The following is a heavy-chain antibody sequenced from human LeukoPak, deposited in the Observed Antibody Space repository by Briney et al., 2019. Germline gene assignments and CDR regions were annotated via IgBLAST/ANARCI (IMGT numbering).Heavy chain of an antibody. D-gene: IGHD3-22*01. CDR2: ISGSGSNT. V-gene: IGHV3-23*01. CDR1: GFTFSSYA. CDR3: AKGTYDSRGHFDY. Sequence: PGGSLRLSCAASGFTFSSYAMTWVRQAPGKGLEWVSGISGSGSNTYYADSVKGRFTISRDNSKNTLYLQVNSLRAEDTAAYYCAKGTYDSRGHFDYWGQGTLVSVSS. J-gene: IGHJ4*02.